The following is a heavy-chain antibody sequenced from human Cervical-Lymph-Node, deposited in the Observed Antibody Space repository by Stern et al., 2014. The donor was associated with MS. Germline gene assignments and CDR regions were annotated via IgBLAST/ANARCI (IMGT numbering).Heavy chain of an antibody. J-gene: IGHJ4*02. V-gene: IGHV3-21*01. CDR3: ARARVGDYARSPHLDS. D-gene: IGHD4-17*01. CDR1: GFTFSHYS. Sequence: EVQLAESGGGLVKPGESLRLSCDASGFTFSHYSINWVRQAPGTGLEWISSISNNSTHTYYADSVESRFTISRDSAKDSVSLHMVSLRAEDTAVYYCARARVGDYARSPHLDSWGQGTLVTVSS. CDR2: ISNNSTHT.